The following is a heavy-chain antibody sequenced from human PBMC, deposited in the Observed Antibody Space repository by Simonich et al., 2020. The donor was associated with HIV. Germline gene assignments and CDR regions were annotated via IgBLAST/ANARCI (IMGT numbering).Heavy chain of an antibody. V-gene: IGHV4-34*01. J-gene: IGHJ4*02. CDR2: INHSGST. D-gene: IGHD4-17*01. CDR1: GGSFSGYY. CDR3: ARRHPTTVTTPYFDY. Sequence: QVQLQQWGAGLLKPSETLSLTCAVYGGSFSGYYWSWIRPPPGKGLEWIGEINHSGSTNSNPSLKSRVTISVDTSKNQFSLKLSSVTAVDTAVYYCARRHPTTVTTPYFDYWGQGTLVTVSS.